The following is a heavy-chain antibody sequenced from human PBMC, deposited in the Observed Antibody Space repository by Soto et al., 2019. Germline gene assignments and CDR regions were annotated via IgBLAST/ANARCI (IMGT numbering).Heavy chain of an antibody. CDR2: MNPNSGNT. CDR3: ARRGYSSSWYYYYYYGMDF. CDR1: GYTFTSYD. V-gene: IGHV1-8*01. J-gene: IGHJ6*02. D-gene: IGHD6-13*01. Sequence: QVQLGQSGAEVKKPGASVKVSCKASGYTFTSYDINWVRQATGQGLEWMGWMNPNSGNTGYAQKFQGRVTMTRNTSISTAYMELSSLRSEDTAVYYCARRGYSSSWYYYYYYGMDFWGQGTTVTVSS.